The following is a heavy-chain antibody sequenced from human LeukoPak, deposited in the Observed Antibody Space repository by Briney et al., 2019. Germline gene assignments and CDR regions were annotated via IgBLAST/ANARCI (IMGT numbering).Heavy chain of an antibody. J-gene: IGHJ4*02. V-gene: IGHV3-64D*06. CDR1: GFTFSSYA. D-gene: IGHD2-2*01. CDR2: ISSNGGST. CDR3: VKDISPTLYCSSTSCSLDY. Sequence: PGGSLRLSCSVSGFTFSSYAMHWVRQAPGKGLEYVSAISSNGGSTYYADSVKGRFTISRDNSKNTLYLQMSSLRAEDTAVYYCVKDISPTLYCSSTSCSLDYWGQGTLVTVSS.